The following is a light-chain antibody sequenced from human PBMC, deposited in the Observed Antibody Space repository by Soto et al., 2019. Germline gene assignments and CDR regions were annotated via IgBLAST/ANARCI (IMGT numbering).Light chain of an antibody. V-gene: IGKV3-20*01. CDR1: QTVSSNY. CDR2: GAS. CDR3: QQYGNSGVT. Sequence: EIVLTQSPGTLSLSPGERATLSCRSSQTVSSNYLAWYQQTPGQAPRLLMYGASTRATGIPDRFSGSGSGTGFTLTISRLEPEDFAVYYCQQYGNSGVTFGPGTKVDIK. J-gene: IGKJ3*01.